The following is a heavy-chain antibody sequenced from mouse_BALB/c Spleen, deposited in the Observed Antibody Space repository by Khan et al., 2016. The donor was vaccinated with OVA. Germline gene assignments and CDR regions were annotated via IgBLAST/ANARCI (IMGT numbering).Heavy chain of an antibody. Sequence: VQLKQSGAELVKPGASVKLSCTASGFNIKATYMHWVKQRPEQGLEWIGGIDPANGNTKYDPKFQGKATITADTSSNTAYLQPSVLTSEDTDVYDSEGAKIHYYGSEAMDYWGQGTSVTVSS. D-gene: IGHD1-2*01. V-gene: IGHV14-3*02. CDR3: EGAKIHYYGSEAMDY. CDR1: GFNIKATY. J-gene: IGHJ4*01. CDR2: IDPANGNT.